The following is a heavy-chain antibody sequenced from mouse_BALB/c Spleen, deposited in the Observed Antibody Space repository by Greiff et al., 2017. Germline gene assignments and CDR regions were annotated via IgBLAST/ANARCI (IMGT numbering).Heavy chain of an antibody. CDR3: AHYYPCAY. V-gene: IGHV1-9*01. Sequence: LMKPGASVKISCKATGYTFSSYWIEWVKQRPGPGLEWIGEILPGSGSTNYNEKFKGKSTFTADTSSNTAYMQLSSLTSEDSAVYYCAHYYPCAYWGQGTLVTVSA. CDR1: GYTFSSYW. D-gene: IGHD1-2*01. J-gene: IGHJ3*01. CDR2: ILPGSGST.